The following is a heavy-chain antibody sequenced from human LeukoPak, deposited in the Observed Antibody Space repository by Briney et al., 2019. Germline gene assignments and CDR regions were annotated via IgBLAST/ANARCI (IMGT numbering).Heavy chain of an antibody. D-gene: IGHD6-6*01. Sequence: GASVKVSCKASGYTFIGYYIHWVRQAPGQGLEWMGWFNPTTGGTQYAQKFLGRVTMTTDTSTSTAYMELRSLRSDDTAVYYCARAPRIAARPLFDYWGQGTLVTVSS. CDR3: ARAPRIAARPLFDY. CDR1: GYTFIGYY. J-gene: IGHJ4*02. V-gene: IGHV1-2*02. CDR2: FNPTTGGT.